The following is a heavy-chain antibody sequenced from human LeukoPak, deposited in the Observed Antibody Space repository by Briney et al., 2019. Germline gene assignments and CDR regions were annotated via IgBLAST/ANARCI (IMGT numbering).Heavy chain of an antibody. Sequence: SVKVSCKASGGTFSSYAISWVRQAPGQELEWMGGIIPIFGTANYAQKFQGRVTITADESTSTAYMELSSLRSEDTAVYYCASDFWSGYLGYFDYWGQGTLVTVSS. CDR1: GGTFSSYA. D-gene: IGHD3-3*01. V-gene: IGHV1-69*13. CDR2: IIPIFGTA. J-gene: IGHJ4*02. CDR3: ASDFWSGYLGYFDY.